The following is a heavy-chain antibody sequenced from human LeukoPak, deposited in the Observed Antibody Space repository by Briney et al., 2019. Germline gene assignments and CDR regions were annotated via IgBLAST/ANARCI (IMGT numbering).Heavy chain of an antibody. CDR1: GFTFSSYA. CDR3: ARGPSL. J-gene: IGHJ4*02. CDR2: ISYDGSNK. V-gene: IGHV3-30*04. Sequence: GGSLRLSCAASGFTFSSYAMHWVRQAPGKGLEWVAVISYDGSNKYCADSVKGRFTISRDNSKNTLYLQMNSLRAEDTAVYYCARGPSLWGQGTLVTVSS. D-gene: IGHD3-16*02.